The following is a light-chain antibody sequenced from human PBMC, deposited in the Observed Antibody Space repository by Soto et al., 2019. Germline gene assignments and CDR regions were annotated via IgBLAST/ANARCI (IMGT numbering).Light chain of an antibody. Sequence: DIQMTQSPSSLSASVGDRVTITCRASQSISTYLNWYQQTSGKAPKLLIYAASSLQSGVPSRFSGSGSGTDFTLTISSLHPEDSATYYCQQSYSTPPTFGQGTKVDIK. J-gene: IGKJ1*01. CDR1: QSISTY. CDR3: QQSYSTPPT. CDR2: AAS. V-gene: IGKV1-39*01.